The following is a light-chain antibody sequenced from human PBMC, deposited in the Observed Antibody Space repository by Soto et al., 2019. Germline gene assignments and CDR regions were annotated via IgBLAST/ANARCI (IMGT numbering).Light chain of an antibody. J-gene: IGLJ1*01. CDR3: SSYTGGNPSYV. Sequence: QSALTQPASVSGSPGQSSTISCTGTSSDVGGYRYVSWYQQHPGKAPKLMIYEVSNRPSGVSNRFSGSKSGNTASLTISGLQAEDEADYYCSSYTGGNPSYVFGTGTKLTVL. CDR1: SSDVGGYRY. V-gene: IGLV2-14*01. CDR2: EVS.